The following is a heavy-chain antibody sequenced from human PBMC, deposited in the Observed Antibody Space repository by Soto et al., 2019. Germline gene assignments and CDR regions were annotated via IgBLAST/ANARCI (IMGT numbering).Heavy chain of an antibody. CDR3: GESWYRRSIGSYNSYYGMDV. D-gene: IGHD6-6*01. V-gene: IGHV1-18*01. Sequence: ASVKVSCKASGYTFTSYGISWVRQAPGQGLEWMGWISAYNGNTNYAQKLQGRVTMTTDTSTSTAYMELRSLRSDDTAVYYCGESWYRRSIGSYNSYYGMDVWGQGTTVTVSS. CDR1: GYTFTSYG. CDR2: ISAYNGNT. J-gene: IGHJ6*02.